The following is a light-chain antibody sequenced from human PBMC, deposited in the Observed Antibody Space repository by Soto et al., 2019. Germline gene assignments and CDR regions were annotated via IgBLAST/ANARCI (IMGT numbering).Light chain of an antibody. V-gene: IGKV1-8*01. Sequence: AIRMTQSPSSFSASTGDRVTITCRASQGISSYLAWYQQKPGKAPKLLIYAASTLQSGVPSRFSGSGSGTDFTLTISCLQSDSFATYYCQQYYSYPLTFGGGTKVEIK. CDR2: AAS. CDR1: QGISSY. J-gene: IGKJ4*01. CDR3: QQYYSYPLT.